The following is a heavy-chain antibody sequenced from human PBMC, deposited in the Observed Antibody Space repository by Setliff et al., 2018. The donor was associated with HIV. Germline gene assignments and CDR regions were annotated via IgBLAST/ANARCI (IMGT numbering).Heavy chain of an antibody. V-gene: IGHV1-18*01. CDR3: ARHLVRGLYPSDY. Sequence: ASVKVSCKTSGFIFTNYGISWVRQAPGQGLEWLGWITTYNGDPHYAQKLQGRVTLTADTSTNTAYMELRGLTSDDTAVYYCARHLVRGLYPSDYWGQGTLVTVSS. J-gene: IGHJ4*02. CDR2: ITTYNGDP. D-gene: IGHD3-10*01. CDR1: GFIFTNYG.